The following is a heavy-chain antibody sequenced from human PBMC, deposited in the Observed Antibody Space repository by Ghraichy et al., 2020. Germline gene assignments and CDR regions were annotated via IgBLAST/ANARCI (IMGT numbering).Heavy chain of an antibody. CDR1: GFTFSSYW. D-gene: IGHD1-26*01. J-gene: IGHJ4*02. CDR2: IKQDGSQK. Sequence: GGSLRLSCAASGFTFSSYWMSWVRQAPGKGLEWVANIKQDGSQKYYVDSVKGRFTISRDSAKNSLYLQMDSLRAEDTAVYYCARLYSENYFDCWGQGTLVTVSS. CDR3: ARLYSENYFDC. V-gene: IGHV3-7*03.